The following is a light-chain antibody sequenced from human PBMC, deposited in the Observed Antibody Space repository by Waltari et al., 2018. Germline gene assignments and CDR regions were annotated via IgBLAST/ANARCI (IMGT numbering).Light chain of an antibody. V-gene: IGLV2-23*02. J-gene: IGLJ3*02. CDR3: CSYAGNYIWV. CDR2: DVS. CDR1: SRDIGRYDI. Sequence: QSALTQPPSVSGSPGQSVTISCTGASRDIGRYDIVSWYQQHPGNAPKLIICDVSKRPSGVSDRFSGSKSGDTASLTISGLQFEDEADYYCCSYAGNYIWVFGGGTRLTVL.